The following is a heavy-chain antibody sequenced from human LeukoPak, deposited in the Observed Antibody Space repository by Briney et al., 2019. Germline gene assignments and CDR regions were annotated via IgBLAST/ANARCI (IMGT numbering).Heavy chain of an antibody. D-gene: IGHD6-19*01. CDR2: ITGNGGST. V-gene: IGHV3-23*01. CDR1: GLTFSVAG. J-gene: IGHJ4*02. CDR3: AKRSCSGTTCYPLDY. Sequence: GGSLRLSCAASGLTFSVAGMHWVRQAPGKGLEWVSAITGNGGSTYYADSVKGRFTISRDNSNSTLYLQMNRLRAEDTAIYYCAKRSCSGTTCYPLDYWGQGTLVTVSS.